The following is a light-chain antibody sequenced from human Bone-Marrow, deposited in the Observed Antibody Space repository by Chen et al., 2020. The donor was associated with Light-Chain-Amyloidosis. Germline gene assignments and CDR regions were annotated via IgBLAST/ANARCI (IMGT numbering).Light chain of an antibody. Sequence: NFMLTQPHSVSESPGKTVIISCTRSSGSITTNYVQWYQQRPGSSPTTVIYEDDQRPSGVPDRFSGSIDRSSNSPSLTISGLKTEDEADYYCQSYQGSSQGVFGGGTKLTVL. CDR1: SGSITTNY. V-gene: IGLV6-57*01. CDR3: QSYQGSSQGV. J-gene: IGLJ3*02. CDR2: EDD.